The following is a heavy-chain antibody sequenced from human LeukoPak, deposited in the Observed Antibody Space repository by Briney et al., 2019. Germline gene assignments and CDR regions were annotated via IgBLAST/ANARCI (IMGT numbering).Heavy chain of an antibody. Sequence: GGSLRLSCAASGFTFSSYAMNWVRQAPGKRLEWVSSISSSSSYIYYADSVKGRFTISRDNAKNSLYLQMNSLRAEDTAVYYCAREFPVAAHRARFDYWGQGTLVTVSS. CDR3: AREFPVAAHRARFDY. V-gene: IGHV3-21*01. J-gene: IGHJ4*02. CDR2: ISSSSSYI. CDR1: GFTFSSYA. D-gene: IGHD6-19*01.